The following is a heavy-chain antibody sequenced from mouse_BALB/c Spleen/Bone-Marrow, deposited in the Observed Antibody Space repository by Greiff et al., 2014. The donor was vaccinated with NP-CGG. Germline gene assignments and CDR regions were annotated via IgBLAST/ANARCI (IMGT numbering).Heavy chain of an antibody. CDR3: ARRYYGSTFDY. CDR1: GYTFTSYT. Sequence: QVHVKQSGAELARPGASVKMSCKASGYTFTSYTMHWGKQRPGQGLGWIGYINPSSGYTNYNQKFKDKATLTADKSSSTAYMQLSSLTSEDSAVYYCARRYYGSTFDYWGRGTTLTVSS. V-gene: IGHV1-4*01. D-gene: IGHD1-1*01. CDR2: INPSSGYT. J-gene: IGHJ2*01.